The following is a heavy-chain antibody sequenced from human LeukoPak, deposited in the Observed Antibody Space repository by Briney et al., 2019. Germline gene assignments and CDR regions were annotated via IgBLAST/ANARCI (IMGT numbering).Heavy chain of an antibody. V-gene: IGHV3-7*01. CDR1: GFTFSNYW. J-gene: IGHJ4*02. CDR2: IKHDRSEK. CDR3: ARASPRGPFDY. D-gene: IGHD3-16*01. Sequence: TGGSLRLSCAASGFTFSNYWMSWVRQAPGKGLEWVANIKHDRSEKYYVDSVKGRFTISRDNAKNSLYLQMNSLRAEDTAVYYCARASPRGPFDYWGQGTLVTVSS.